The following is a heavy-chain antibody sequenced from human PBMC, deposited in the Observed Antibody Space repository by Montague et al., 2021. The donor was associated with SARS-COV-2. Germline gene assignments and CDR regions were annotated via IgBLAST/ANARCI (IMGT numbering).Heavy chain of an antibody. D-gene: IGHD5-12*01. CDR3: AREQGGYGTFDI. Sequence: SLRLSCAASGFIFSDYYMTWIRQAPGKGLEWVSHISGSGSKTYYADSVKGRFTISRGTANNSVYLQMNFLGAEDTAVYYCAREQGGYGTFDIWGQGTTVTVSS. J-gene: IGHJ3*02. CDR2: ISGSGSKT. CDR1: GFIFSDYY. V-gene: IGHV3-11*01.